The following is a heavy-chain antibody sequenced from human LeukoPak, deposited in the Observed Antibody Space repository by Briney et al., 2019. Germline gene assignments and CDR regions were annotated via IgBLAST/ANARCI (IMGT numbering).Heavy chain of an antibody. CDR2: INHSGST. V-gene: IGHV4-34*01. Sequence: SEILSLTCAVYGGSFSGYYWSWIRQPPGKGLEWIGEINHSGSTNYNPSLKSRVTISVDTSKNQFSLKLSSVTAADTAVYYCARASSSGYYYYFFDYWSQGTLVTVSS. CDR1: GGSFSGYY. CDR3: ARASSSGYYYYFFDY. D-gene: IGHD3-22*01. J-gene: IGHJ4*02.